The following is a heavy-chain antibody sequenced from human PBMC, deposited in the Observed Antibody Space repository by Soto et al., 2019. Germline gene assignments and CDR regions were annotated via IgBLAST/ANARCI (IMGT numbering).Heavy chain of an antibody. CDR1: GITFSSYW. CDR3: AREACSGGNCFYFGPDY. CDR2: IKSDGSST. Sequence: WGSMGLSRAASGITFSSYWMHWVRNAPGKGLVWVSRIKSDGSSTSYADSVKGRFTISRDNAKNTLYLQMNSLRAEDTAVYYCAREACSGGNCFYFGPDYWGQGTLVTVSS. D-gene: IGHD2-15*01. V-gene: IGHV3-74*01. J-gene: IGHJ4*02.